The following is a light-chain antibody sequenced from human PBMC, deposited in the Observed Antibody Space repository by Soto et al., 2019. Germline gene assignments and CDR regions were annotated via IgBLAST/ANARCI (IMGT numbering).Light chain of an antibody. Sequence: EIVLTQSPGTLSLSPGERATLSCRASQSVSSSYLAWYQQKPGQAPRLLIYGASSRATGIPDRFSGSGSGTDFTLTISRLEPEDFAAYYCQQYSSSFFTFGGGTKVEIK. V-gene: IGKV3-20*01. CDR2: GAS. CDR1: QSVSSSY. J-gene: IGKJ4*01. CDR3: QQYSSSFFT.